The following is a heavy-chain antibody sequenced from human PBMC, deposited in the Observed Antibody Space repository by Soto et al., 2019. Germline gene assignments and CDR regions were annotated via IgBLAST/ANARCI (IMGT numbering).Heavy chain of an antibody. V-gene: IGHV4-59*01. CDR2: IYYSGST. CDR3: ARALDFWSGYYFDP. J-gene: IGHJ5*02. CDR1: GGSISSYY. Sequence: SETLSLTCTVSGGSISSYYWSWIRQPPGKGLEWIGYIYYSGSTNYNPSLKSRVTISVDTSKNQFSLKLSSVTAADTAVYYCARALDFWSGYYFDPWGQGTLVTVSS. D-gene: IGHD3-3*01.